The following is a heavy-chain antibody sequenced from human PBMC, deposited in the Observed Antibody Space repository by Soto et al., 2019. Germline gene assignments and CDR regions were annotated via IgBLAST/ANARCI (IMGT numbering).Heavy chain of an antibody. CDR2: ISPYNGNK. Sequence: QVQLVQSGAEVKEPGASVKVSCKASGYTFVSYGISWVRQAPGQGLEWMGWISPYNGNKNYAQKFQGRVTMTTYTSMIPVYKDLWSMTSDEPAVYYCSSEALSWLVAAFDIWGQGTMVTVSS. V-gene: IGHV1-18*01. D-gene: IGHD6-19*01. CDR3: SSEALSWLVAAFDI. CDR1: GYTFVSYG. J-gene: IGHJ3*02.